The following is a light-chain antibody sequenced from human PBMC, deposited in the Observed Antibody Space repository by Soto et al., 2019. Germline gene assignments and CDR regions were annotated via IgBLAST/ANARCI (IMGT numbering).Light chain of an antibody. V-gene: IGKV1-5*03. CDR2: KAS. CDR1: QSISSW. CDR3: QQYNDYPLI. J-gene: IGKJ4*01. Sequence: DIQMTQSPSTLSASVGDRVTITCRASQSISSWLAWYQQKPGKAPKLLMYKASNLESGVPSRFSRSGSGTEFTLTISSLQPDDFATYHCQQYNDYPLIFGGGTKVEI.